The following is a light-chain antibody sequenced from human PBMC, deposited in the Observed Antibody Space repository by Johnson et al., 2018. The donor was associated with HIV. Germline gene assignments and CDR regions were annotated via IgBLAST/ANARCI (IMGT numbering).Light chain of an antibody. Sequence: QSVLTQPPSVSAAPGQKVTISCSGSTSNIGNNYVSWYQQLPGTAPKLLIYDNDKRPSGISDRFSASKSGTSATLGITGLQTGDEADYYCGTWDSSLSALYVFGTGTKVTVL. CDR2: DND. V-gene: IGLV1-51*01. CDR1: TSNIGNNY. CDR3: GTWDSSLSALYV. J-gene: IGLJ1*01.